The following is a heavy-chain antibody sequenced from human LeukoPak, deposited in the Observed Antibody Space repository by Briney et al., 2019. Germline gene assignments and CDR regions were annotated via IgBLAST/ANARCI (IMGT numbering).Heavy chain of an antibody. CDR1: GLTFYDQA. CDR2: SGNDGST. V-gene: IGHV3-43*02. J-gene: IGHJ3*01. CDR3: ASQTKYYSGWAGSYWGAFDL. D-gene: IGHD3-10*01. Sequence: PGGSLRLSCAASGLTFYDQAMHWVRQAPGTGLEWVSLSGNDGSTYYADSVRGRFTISRDISKNSLYLEMSSLRTEDTALYHCASQTKYYSGWAGSYWGAFDLWGQGTMVTVSS.